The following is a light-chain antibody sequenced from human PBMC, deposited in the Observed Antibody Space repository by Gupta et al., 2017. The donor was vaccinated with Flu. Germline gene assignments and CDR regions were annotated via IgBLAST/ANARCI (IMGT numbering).Light chain of an antibody. J-gene: IGLJ2*01. V-gene: IGLV2-14*01. CDR2: AVR. CDR3: SSYTSGSSLVVV. CDR1: TSDVSSYNH. Sequence: QSALTQPASVSGSPGQSITISCTQTTSDVSSYNHVSWYQQRPGTAPKLMIYAVRNRPSGVSNRFSGSKSGNTASLTISGLQAEDEADYYCSSYTSGSSLVVVFGGGTKLTVL.